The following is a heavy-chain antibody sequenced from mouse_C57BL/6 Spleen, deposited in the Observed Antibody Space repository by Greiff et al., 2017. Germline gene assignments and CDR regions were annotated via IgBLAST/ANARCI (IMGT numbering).Heavy chain of an antibody. CDR3: ARKGTGTVYYAMDY. Sequence: VQLQQPGAELVKPGASVKMSCKASGYTFTSYWITWVKQRPGQGLEWIGDIYPGSGSTNYNEKFKSKATLTVDTSSSTAYMQLSSLTSEDSAVYYCARKGTGTVYYAMDYWGQGTSVTVSS. CDR2: IYPGSGST. J-gene: IGHJ4*01. CDR1: GYTFTSYW. V-gene: IGHV1-55*01. D-gene: IGHD4-1*01.